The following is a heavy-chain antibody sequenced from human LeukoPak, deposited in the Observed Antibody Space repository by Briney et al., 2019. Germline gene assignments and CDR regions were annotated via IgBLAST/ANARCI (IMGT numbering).Heavy chain of an antibody. CDR1: GYTFTGYY. V-gene: IGHV1-2*02. CDR3: ARDYVGDNWFDP. J-gene: IGHJ5*02. D-gene: IGHD3-16*01. Sequence: ASVKVSCKASGYTFTGYYMHWVRQAPGQGLEWMGWINPNSGGTNYAQKFQGRVTMTRDTSISTAYMELSRLRSDDTAVYYCARDYVGDNWFDPWGQGTLVTVSS. CDR2: INPNSGGT.